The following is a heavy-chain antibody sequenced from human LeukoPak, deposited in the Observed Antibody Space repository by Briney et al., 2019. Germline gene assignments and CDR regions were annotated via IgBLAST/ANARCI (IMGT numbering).Heavy chain of an antibody. CDR2: IYYRGST. J-gene: IGHJ4*02. V-gene: IGHV4-39*02. CDR3: AREKMRRYSYGYAH. D-gene: IGHD5-18*01. CDR1: GGSISSSSYY. Sequence: SETLSLTCTVSGGSISSSSYYWGWIRQPPGKGLEWIGSIYYRGSTYYNPSLKSRVTISVDTSKNQFSLKLSSVTAADTAVYYCAREKMRRYSYGYAHWGQGTLVTVSS.